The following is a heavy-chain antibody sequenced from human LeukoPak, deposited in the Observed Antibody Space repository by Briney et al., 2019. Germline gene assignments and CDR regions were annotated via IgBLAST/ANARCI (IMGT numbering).Heavy chain of an antibody. Sequence: SETLSLTCTVSGGSISSSSYYWGWIRQPPGKGLEWIGSIYYSGSTYYNPSLKSRVTISVDTSKNQFSLKLSSVTAADTAVYYCARDSRKLAPTGAFDIWGQGTMVTVSS. CDR3: ARDSRKLAPTGAFDI. J-gene: IGHJ3*02. D-gene: IGHD1-1*01. CDR1: GGSISSSSYY. V-gene: IGHV4-39*07. CDR2: IYYSGST.